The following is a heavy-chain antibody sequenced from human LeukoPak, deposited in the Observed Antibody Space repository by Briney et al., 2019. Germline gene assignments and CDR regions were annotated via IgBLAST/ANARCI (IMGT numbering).Heavy chain of an antibody. D-gene: IGHD6-19*01. CDR3: AKVRPRNSGWYYFDY. J-gene: IGHJ4*02. Sequence: PGGSLRLSCAASGFTFSSYSMNWVRQAPGKGLEWVSSISSSSSYIYYADSVKGRFTISRDNAKNSLYLQMNSLRAEDTAVYYSAKVRPRNSGWYYFDYWGQGTLVTVSS. CDR1: GFTFSSYS. CDR2: ISSSSSYI. V-gene: IGHV3-21*01.